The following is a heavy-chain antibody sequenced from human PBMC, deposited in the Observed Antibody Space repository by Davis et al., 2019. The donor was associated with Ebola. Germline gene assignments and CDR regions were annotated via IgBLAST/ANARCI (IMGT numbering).Heavy chain of an antibody. Sequence: GESLKISCAASGFTVDSTYMTWVRQAPGKGLEWVSVIYRTGSSYYGDSVKGRFTISRDNSKNMVYLQMNSLRAEDTAVYYCARGGDSGSLGDYWGQGTLVTVSS. J-gene: IGHJ4*02. CDR2: IYRTGSS. CDR1: GFTVDSTY. CDR3: ARGGDSGSLGDY. D-gene: IGHD1-26*01. V-gene: IGHV3-53*01.